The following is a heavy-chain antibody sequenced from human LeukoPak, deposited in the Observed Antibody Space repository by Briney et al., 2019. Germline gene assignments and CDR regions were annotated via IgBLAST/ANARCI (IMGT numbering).Heavy chain of an antibody. CDR1: GFIFSSYT. J-gene: IGHJ4*02. V-gene: IGHV3-21*01. Sequence: KPGGSLRLSCAASGFIFSSYTMNWVRQAPGKGLEWVSSISSTSSYIYYADSVKGRFTISRDNAKNSLYLQINSLRAEDTAVYYCARDFAGIGSYWGLGTLVTVSS. CDR3: ARDFAGIGSY. CDR2: ISSTSSYI. D-gene: IGHD3-10*01.